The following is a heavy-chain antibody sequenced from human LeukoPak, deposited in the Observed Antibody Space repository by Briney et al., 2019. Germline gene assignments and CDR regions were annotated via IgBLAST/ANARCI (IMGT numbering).Heavy chain of an antibody. Sequence: GGSLRLSCAASGFSLSTYSMSWVRQAPGKGLEWVSAISGSGGSTYYADSVKGRFTISRDNSKNTLYLQMNSLRAEDTAVYYCAKASIAVAGSVYFQHWGQGTLVTVSS. D-gene: IGHD6-19*01. CDR3: AKASIAVAGSVYFQH. CDR1: GFSLSTYS. CDR2: ISGSGGST. V-gene: IGHV3-23*01. J-gene: IGHJ1*01.